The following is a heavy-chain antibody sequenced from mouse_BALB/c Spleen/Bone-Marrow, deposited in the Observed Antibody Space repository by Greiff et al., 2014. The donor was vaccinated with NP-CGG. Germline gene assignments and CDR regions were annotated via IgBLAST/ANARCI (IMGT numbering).Heavy chain of an antibody. CDR1: GYIFTGYT. V-gene: IGHV1-5*01. Sequence: EVKLMESAAELARPGASVKMSCKTSGYIFTGYTIQWIKQRPGQGLEWIGAIYPGNSDTSYNQKFKGKAKLTAVTSTSTAYMELSSLTNEDSAVYYCTRFDNYGSSLKDYFDYWGQGTTLTVSS. J-gene: IGHJ2*01. D-gene: IGHD1-1*01. CDR2: IYPGNSDT. CDR3: TRFDNYGSSLKDYFDY.